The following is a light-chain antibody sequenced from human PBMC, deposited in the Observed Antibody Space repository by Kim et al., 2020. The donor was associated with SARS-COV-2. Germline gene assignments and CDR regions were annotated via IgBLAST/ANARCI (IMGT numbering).Light chain of an antibody. CDR3: QQWDGITGV. V-gene: IGLV3-1*01. CDR1: DLGDDY. Sequence: SVSPGQTASITCCGDDLGDDYTGCCHQQPRHSPLLVVYQDDRRRSGIPDRFFGSTSGSKAALTISGTQAMDEADDYCQQWDGITGVFGGGTQLTVL. CDR2: QDD. J-gene: IGLJ3*02.